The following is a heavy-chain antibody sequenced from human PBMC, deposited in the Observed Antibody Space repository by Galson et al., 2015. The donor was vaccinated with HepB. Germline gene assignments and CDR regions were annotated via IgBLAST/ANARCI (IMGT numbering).Heavy chain of an antibody. CDR2: INPISGGT. CDR1: GYTFTKHY. CDR3: ARASVTTLDY. J-gene: IGHJ4*02. V-gene: IGHV1-2*06. Sequence: SVKVSCKASGYTFTKHYTHWVRQAPGQGLEWLGRINPISGGTNFAQKFQGRVTMTRDTSVSTAYMELRSLNFDDTAVYYCARASVTTLDYWGQGTLVTVSS. D-gene: IGHD1-1*01.